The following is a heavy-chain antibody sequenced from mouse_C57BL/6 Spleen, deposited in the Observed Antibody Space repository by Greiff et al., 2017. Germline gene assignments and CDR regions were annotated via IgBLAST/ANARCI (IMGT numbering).Heavy chain of an antibody. D-gene: IGHD4-1*01. J-gene: IGHJ1*03. CDR2: IYPGDGDT. V-gene: IGHV1-80*01. Sequence: QVQLKESGAELVKPGASVKISCKASGYAFSSYWMNWVKQRPGKGLEWIGQIYPGDGDTNYNGKFKGKAALTADKSSSTAYMQLSSLTSEDSAVYFCANWADWYFDVWGTGTTVTVSS. CDR3: ANWADWYFDV. CDR1: GYAFSSYW.